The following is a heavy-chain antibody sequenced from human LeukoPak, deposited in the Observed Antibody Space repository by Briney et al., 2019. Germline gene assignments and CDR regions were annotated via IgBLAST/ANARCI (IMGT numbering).Heavy chain of an antibody. CDR1: GFTFSSYS. CDR3: ARGRGSHEARLDY. V-gene: IGHV3-48*01. Sequence: PGGSLRLSCAASGFTFSSYSMNWVRQAPGKGLEWVSYISSSSSTIYYADSVKGRFTISRDNAKNSLYLQMNSLRAEDTAVYYCARGRGSHEARLDYWGQGTLVTVSS. CDR2: ISSSSSTI. D-gene: IGHD1-26*01. J-gene: IGHJ4*02.